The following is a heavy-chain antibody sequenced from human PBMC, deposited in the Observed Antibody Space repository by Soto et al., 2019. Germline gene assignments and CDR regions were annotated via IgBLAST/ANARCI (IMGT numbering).Heavy chain of an antibody. J-gene: IGHJ4*02. CDR2: ISHNVSIQ. CDR1: GLTFSNYA. V-gene: IGHV3-30*04. CDR3: VGGSLLH. Sequence: WWSLRLSCAASGLTFSNYAMHWVRQAPGKGLEWVTMISHNVSIQFYADSVKGRFTISRDNSKDTLYLQMNRLTPEDTAVYYCVGGSLLHWGQGTPVTVSS.